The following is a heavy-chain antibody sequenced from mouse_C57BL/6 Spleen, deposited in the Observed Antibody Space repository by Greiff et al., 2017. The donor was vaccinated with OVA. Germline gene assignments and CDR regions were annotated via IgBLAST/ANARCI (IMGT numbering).Heavy chain of an antibody. J-gene: IGHJ3*01. CDR1: GFTFSDYY. V-gene: IGHV5-16*01. CDR3: AREDDYYCSSPFAY. D-gene: IGHD1-1*01. Sequence: EVKVEESEGGLVQPGSSMKLSCTASGFTFSDYYMDWVSQVPEKGLEWVANINNDGSSTYYMDYLKSRFIISRDNAKNILYLQMSSLNSEDTATYYCAREDDYYCSSPFAYWGQGTLVTVSA. CDR2: INNDGSST.